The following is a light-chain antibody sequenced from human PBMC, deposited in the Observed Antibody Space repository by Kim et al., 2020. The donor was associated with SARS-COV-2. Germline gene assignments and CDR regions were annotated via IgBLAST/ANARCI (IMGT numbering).Light chain of an antibody. Sequence: PGWSVPISCTGTSSDVGGYNYVSWYQQHPGKAPKLMIHDVSERPSGVPDRFSGSKSGNTASLTISGLQAEDEADYYCCSYAGSPWVFGGGTQLTVL. CDR1: SSDVGGYNY. V-gene: IGLV2-11*03. CDR3: CSYAGSPWV. J-gene: IGLJ3*02. CDR2: DVS.